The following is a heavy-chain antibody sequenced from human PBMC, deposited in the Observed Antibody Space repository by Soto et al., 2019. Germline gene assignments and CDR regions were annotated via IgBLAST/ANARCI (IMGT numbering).Heavy chain of an antibody. Sequence: SVKVSCKASGGTFSSYTISWVRLAPGQGPEWMGGIVPMYGSTDYAQKFRARVTITADQSTSTAYMELTSLRFEDTAVYYCARELSYYDSTSVDVWGQGTTVNVSS. D-gene: IGHD3-22*01. CDR1: GGTFSSYT. CDR2: IVPMYGST. V-gene: IGHV1-69*13. J-gene: IGHJ6*02. CDR3: ARELSYYDSTSVDV.